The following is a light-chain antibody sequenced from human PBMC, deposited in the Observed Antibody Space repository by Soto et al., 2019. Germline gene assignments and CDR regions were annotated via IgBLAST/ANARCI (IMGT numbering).Light chain of an antibody. CDR2: VNSDGRH. Sequence: QSVLTQLPSASASLGASVKLACTLNSAHSTYAVAWHQQQPEKGPRLLMKVNSDGRHWKGDGIPDRFSGSSSGAERYLIISRLQSDDEGDYYCQTWGSDTVVFGGGTQLTVL. J-gene: IGLJ3*02. CDR3: QTWGSDTVV. V-gene: IGLV4-69*01. CDR1: SAHSTYA.